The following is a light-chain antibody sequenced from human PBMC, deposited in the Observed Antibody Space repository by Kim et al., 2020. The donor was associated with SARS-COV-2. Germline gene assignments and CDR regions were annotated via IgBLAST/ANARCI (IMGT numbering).Light chain of an antibody. V-gene: IGKV3D-20*01. Sequence: PGQRDTIACGASQSVPANYLAWYQQKPGLAPRLLIYDASIRATGIPDRFSGSGSGTDFTLTISRLEPEDFAVYYCQQYGASPRTFGQGTKVDIK. CDR2: DAS. CDR3: QQYGASPRT. CDR1: QSVPANY. J-gene: IGKJ1*01.